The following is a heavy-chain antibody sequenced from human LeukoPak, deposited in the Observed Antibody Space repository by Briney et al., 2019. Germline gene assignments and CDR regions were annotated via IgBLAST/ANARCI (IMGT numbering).Heavy chain of an antibody. CDR2: IYSGGST. CDR3: ARERDIDY. J-gene: IGHJ4*02. V-gene: IGHV3-53*05. CDR1: GFTVSSNF. Sequence: PGGSLRLSCAASGFTVSSNFLSWVRQPPGKGLEWVSDIYSGGSTYYADSVKGRFTTSRDNSKNTLYLQMNSLRAEDTAVYYCARERDIDYWGQGTLVTVSS.